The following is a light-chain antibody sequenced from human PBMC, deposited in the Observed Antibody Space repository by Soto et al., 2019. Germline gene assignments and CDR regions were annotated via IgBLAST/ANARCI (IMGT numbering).Light chain of an antibody. CDR2: DVS. V-gene: IGLV2-11*01. Sequence: QSVLTQPRSVSGSPGQSVTISCTGTSSDVGGYNYVSWYQQHPGKAPKLMIYDVSKRPSGAPDRFSGSKSGNTASLTISGLQAEDEADHYCCSYAGSYTYVFGTGTKVTVL. J-gene: IGLJ1*01. CDR3: CSYAGSYTYV. CDR1: SSDVGGYNY.